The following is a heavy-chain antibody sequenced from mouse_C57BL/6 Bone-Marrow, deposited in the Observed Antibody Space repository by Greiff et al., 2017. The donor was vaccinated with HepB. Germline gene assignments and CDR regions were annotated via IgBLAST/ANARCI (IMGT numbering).Heavy chain of an antibody. J-gene: IGHJ2*01. CDR2: IDPSDSYT. Sequence: QVQLQQPGAELVMPGASVKLSCKASGYTFTSYWMHWVKQRPGQGLEWIGEIDPSDSYTNYNQKFKGKSTLTVDKSSSTAYMQLSRLTSEDSAVYYCARVRTTVVDYWGQGTTLTVSS. CDR3: ARVRTTVVDY. V-gene: IGHV1-69*01. CDR1: GYTFTSYW. D-gene: IGHD1-1*01.